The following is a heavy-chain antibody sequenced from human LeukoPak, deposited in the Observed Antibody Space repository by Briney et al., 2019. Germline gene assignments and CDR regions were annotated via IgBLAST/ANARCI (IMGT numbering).Heavy chain of an antibody. CDR2: INPNSAGT. Sequence: ASVKVSCRASGYTFTGYYMHWVRQAPGQGLEWMGWINPNSAGTNYAQKFQGRVTMTRDTSISTAYMELSRLRSDDTAVYYCARGTGGIVVVPAAPLDYWGQGTLVTVSS. J-gene: IGHJ4*02. CDR1: GYTFTGYY. CDR3: ARGTGGIVVVPAAPLDY. V-gene: IGHV1-2*02. D-gene: IGHD2-2*01.